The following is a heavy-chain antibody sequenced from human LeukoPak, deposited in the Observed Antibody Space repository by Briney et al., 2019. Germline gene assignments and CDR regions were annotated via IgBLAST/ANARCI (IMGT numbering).Heavy chain of an antibody. V-gene: IGHV4-59*08. CDR1: GGSTSSYY. Sequence: SETLSLTCTVSGGSTSSYYWSWIRQPPGKGLEWIGYIYYSGSTNYNPSLKSRVTISVDTSKNQFSLKLSSVTAADTAVYYCARQYCSGGSCYLPSYYGMDVWGQGTTVTVSS. D-gene: IGHD2-15*01. J-gene: IGHJ6*02. CDR3: ARQYCSGGSCYLPSYYGMDV. CDR2: IYYSGST.